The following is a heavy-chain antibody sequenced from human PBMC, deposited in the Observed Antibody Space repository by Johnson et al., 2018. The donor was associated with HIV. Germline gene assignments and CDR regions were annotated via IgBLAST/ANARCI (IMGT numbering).Heavy chain of an antibody. Sequence: QVHLVASEDAALKHGESLSLSDSASRFAFSDYYMDWIRQAPGKGLAWVSFISSGSHSIYYADSVKGRFTISRDNSKNTLFLQLNSLGAEDTAVYYCAKGRDSSGFGAFDIWGQGTMVTVSS. CDR2: ISSGSHSI. J-gene: IGHJ3*02. D-gene: IGHD3-22*01. CDR1: RFAFSDYY. V-gene: IGHV3-11*04. CDR3: AKGRDSSGFGAFDI.